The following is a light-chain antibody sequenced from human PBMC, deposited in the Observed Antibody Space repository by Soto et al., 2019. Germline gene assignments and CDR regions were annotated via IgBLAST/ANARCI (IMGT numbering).Light chain of an antibody. V-gene: IGKV1-39*01. CDR2: AAS. J-gene: IGKJ2*01. CDR1: QSISIY. Sequence: DIQMTQSPSSLSASVGDRVTITCRTSQSISIYLNWYQQKGGRAPKLLISAASSLQSGVPSRFSGSGSGTDFTLTISSLQPEDFATYYCQQSYSIPTFGQGTKVEIK. CDR3: QQSYSIPT.